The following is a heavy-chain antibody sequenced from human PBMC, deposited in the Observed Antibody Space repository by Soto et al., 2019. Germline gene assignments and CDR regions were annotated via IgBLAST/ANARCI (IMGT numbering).Heavy chain of an antibody. D-gene: IGHD2-21*02. CDR2: IWYDGSNK. V-gene: IGHV3-33*01. CDR1: GFTFSSYG. J-gene: IGHJ2*01. Sequence: QVQLVESGGGVVQPGRSLRLSCAASGFTFSSYGMHWVRQAPGKGLEWVAVIWYDGSNKYYADSVKGRFTISRDNSKNTLYLQMNSLGAEDAGLSVCARDAPALAYCGGDCYSAFDLWGRGTLVTVSS. CDR3: ARDAPALAYCGGDCYSAFDL.